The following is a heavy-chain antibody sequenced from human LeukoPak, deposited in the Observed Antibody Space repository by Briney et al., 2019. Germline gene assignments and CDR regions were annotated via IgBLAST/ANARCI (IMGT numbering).Heavy chain of an antibody. V-gene: IGHV3-66*01. D-gene: IGHD5-24*01. CDR2: IYSGGST. CDR1: GFTVSSNY. J-gene: IGHJ4*02. CDR3: ARMGEMATNYYFDY. Sequence: GGSLRLSCAASGFTVSSNYMSWVRQAPGKGLEWVSVIYSGGSTYYADSVKGRFTISRDNSKNTLYLQMNSLSAEDAAVYYCARMGEMATNYYFDYWGQGTLVTVSS.